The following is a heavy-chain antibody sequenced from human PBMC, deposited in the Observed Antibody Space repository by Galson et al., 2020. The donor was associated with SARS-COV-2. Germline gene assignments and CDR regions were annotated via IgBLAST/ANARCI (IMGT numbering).Heavy chain of an antibody. Sequence: TGGSLRLSCVASGFTFSGSAMHWVRQASGKGLKGVGRIRSKANDYATAYAASVKGRFTISRDDSKNMAYLQMNSLKTVDTAVYYCTGGNDYWGQGTLVTFSS. CDR2: IRSKANDYAT. D-gene: IGHD1-26*01. V-gene: IGHV3-73*01. J-gene: IGHJ4*02. CDR1: GFTFSGSA. CDR3: TGGNDY.